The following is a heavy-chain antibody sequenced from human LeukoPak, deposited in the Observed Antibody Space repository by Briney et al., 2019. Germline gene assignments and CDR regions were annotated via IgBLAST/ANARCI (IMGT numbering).Heavy chain of an antibody. V-gene: IGHV1-18*01. CDR3: ARGGRDDFWSGYYSPFDY. Sequence: APVKVSCKASGYTFTSYGISWVRQAPGQGLEWMGWISAYNGNTNYAQKLQGRVTMTTDTSTSTAYMELRSLRSDDTAVYYCARGGRDDFWSGYYSPFDYWGQGTLVTVSS. D-gene: IGHD3-3*01. CDR2: ISAYNGNT. J-gene: IGHJ4*02. CDR1: GYTFTSYG.